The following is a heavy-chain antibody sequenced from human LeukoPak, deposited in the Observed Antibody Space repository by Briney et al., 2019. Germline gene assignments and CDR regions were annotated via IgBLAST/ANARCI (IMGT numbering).Heavy chain of an antibody. CDR2: ISYDGSNK. D-gene: IGHD3-10*01. J-gene: IGHJ4*02. V-gene: IGHV3-30*18. CDR3: AKDRESYYYGSGTLN. CDR1: GFTFSSYG. Sequence: GRSLRLSCAASGFTFSSYGMHWVCQAPGKGLEWVAVISYDGSNKYYADSVKGRFTISRDNSKNTLYLQMNSLRAEDTAVYYCAKDRESYYYGSGTLNWGQGTLVTVSS.